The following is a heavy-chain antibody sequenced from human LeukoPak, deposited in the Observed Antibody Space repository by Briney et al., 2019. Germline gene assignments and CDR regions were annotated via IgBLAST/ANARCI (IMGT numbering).Heavy chain of an antibody. Sequence: GGSLRLSCAASAFTFSNYAMSWVRQAPGKGLEWVSSISGSGDSTYYADSVKGRFTISRDNSKNTLYLQMNSLRAEDTALYYCAKDMGDYVWGSYAFDIWGQGTMVTVSS. CDR1: AFTFSNYA. J-gene: IGHJ3*02. V-gene: IGHV3-23*01. D-gene: IGHD3-16*01. CDR2: ISGSGDST. CDR3: AKDMGDYVWGSYAFDI.